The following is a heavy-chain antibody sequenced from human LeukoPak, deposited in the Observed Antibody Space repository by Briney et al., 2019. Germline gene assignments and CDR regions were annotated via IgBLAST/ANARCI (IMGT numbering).Heavy chain of an antibody. CDR2: IWYDGKTE. J-gene: IGHJ4*02. Sequence: PGGSLRLSCAASGFTFSSYGMHWVRQAPGKGLEWVADIWYDGKTEHFADSVKGRFTISRDNARNSLYLQMNSLKAEDTAVYYCARERDEGFDYWGQGTLVTVSS. D-gene: IGHD5-24*01. CDR1: GFTFSSYG. V-gene: IGHV3-33*01. CDR3: ARERDEGFDY.